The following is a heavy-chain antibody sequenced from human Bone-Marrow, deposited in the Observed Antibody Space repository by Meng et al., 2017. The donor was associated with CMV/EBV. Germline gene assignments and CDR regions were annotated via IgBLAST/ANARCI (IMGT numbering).Heavy chain of an antibody. Sequence: KVSSKASGFTFTSSAVQWVRQARGQRLEWIGWIVVGSGNTNYAQKFQERVTITRDMSTSTAYMELSSLRSEDTAVYYCAADSRKVGAHDYWGQGTLVTVSS. CDR1: GFTFTSSA. D-gene: IGHD1-26*01. CDR3: AADSRKVGAHDY. CDR2: IVVGSGNT. J-gene: IGHJ4*02. V-gene: IGHV1-58*01.